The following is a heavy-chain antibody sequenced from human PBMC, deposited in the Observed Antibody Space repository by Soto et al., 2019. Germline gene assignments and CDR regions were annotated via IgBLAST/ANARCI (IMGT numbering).Heavy chain of an antibody. CDR2: IKQDGSEK. D-gene: IGHD3-3*01. V-gene: IGHV3-7*01. CDR3: ATYYDFWSGPDPYGMDV. Sequence: GSLRLSCAASGFTFSSYWMSWVRQAPGKGLEWVANIKQDGSEKYYVDSVKGRFTISRDNAKNSLYLQMNSLRAEDTAVYYCATYYDFWSGPDPYGMDVWGQGTTVTVSS. CDR1: GFTFSSYW. J-gene: IGHJ6*02.